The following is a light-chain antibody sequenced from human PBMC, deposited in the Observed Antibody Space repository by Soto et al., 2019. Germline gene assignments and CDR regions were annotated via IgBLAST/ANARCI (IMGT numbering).Light chain of an antibody. Sequence: DIQMTQSPSSLSASVGDRVTITSRASESISSHLNWYQQKSGRAPQLLIHAASTLQTGVPSRFSGSGSGTDFTLTIGSLQPEDFATYYCQQSYSVPITFGQGTRLEIK. CDR3: QQSYSVPIT. CDR1: ESISSH. J-gene: IGKJ5*01. CDR2: AAS. V-gene: IGKV1-39*01.